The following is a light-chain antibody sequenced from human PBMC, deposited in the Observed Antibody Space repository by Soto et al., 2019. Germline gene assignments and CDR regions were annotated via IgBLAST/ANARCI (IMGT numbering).Light chain of an antibody. Sequence: NFMLTQPHSVSESPGKTVIISCTRSSGSIASNYVQWYQQRPGSSPTTVIYEDNQRPSGVPDRFSGSIDSSSNSASLTISGLETEDEADYSCQSYDATNQVFGGGTQLTVL. V-gene: IGLV6-57*01. CDR3: QSYDATNQV. CDR1: SGSIASNY. CDR2: EDN. J-gene: IGLJ3*02.